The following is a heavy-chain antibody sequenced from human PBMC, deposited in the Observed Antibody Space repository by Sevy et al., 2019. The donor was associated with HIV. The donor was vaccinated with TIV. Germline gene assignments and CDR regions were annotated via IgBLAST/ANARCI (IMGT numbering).Heavy chain of an antibody. CDR1: GFTFTRYW. V-gene: IGHV3-7*01. J-gene: IGHJ4*01. CDR3: ARDVAAGDF. CDR2: INEDGTEK. Sequence: GGALRLSCAASGFTFTRYWMTWVRQSPGKGLQWLCNINEDGTEKDYRDSVRGPFTISRDNAKKSLHLQMNSLSVDDTGVYYCARDVAAGDFWGHGTLVPVSS. D-gene: IGHD2-21*01.